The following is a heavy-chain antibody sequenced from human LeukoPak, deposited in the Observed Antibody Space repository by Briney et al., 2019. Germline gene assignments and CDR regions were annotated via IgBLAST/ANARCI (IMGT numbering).Heavy chain of an antibody. CDR1: GFTFSSYA. CDR3: AKEGYGFDY. J-gene: IGHJ4*02. CDR2: ISGTGGST. V-gene: IGHV3-23*01. Sequence: GGSLRLSCAASGFTFSSYAMSWVREAPGKGLEWVSAISGTGGSTYYATSVKGRFTISRDNTKNTLYLQMNCLRAEETAVYYCAKEGYGFDYWGQGTLVTVSS. D-gene: IGHD5-18*01.